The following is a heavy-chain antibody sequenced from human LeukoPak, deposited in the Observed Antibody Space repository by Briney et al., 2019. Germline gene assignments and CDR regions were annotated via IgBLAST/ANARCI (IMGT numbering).Heavy chain of an antibody. V-gene: IGHV4-39*01. CDR2: IYYSGST. CDR1: GFTFSTYSMN. J-gene: IGHJ3*02. D-gene: IGHD4-17*01. CDR3: ARRHGDTDAFDI. Sequence: GSLRLSCAASGFTFSTYSMNWVRQPPGKGLEWIGSIYYSGSTYYNPSLKSRVTISVDTSKNQFSLKLSSVTAADTAVYYCARRHGDTDAFDIWGQGTMVTVSS.